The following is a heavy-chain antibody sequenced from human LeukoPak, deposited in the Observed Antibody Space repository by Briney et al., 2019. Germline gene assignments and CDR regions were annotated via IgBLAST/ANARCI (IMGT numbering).Heavy chain of an antibody. J-gene: IGHJ4*02. D-gene: IGHD3-22*01. CDR3: ARERYYDSSGYYPFFDY. CDR1: GSTFSSYA. Sequence: GGSLRLFCAASGSTFSSYAMHWVRQAPGKGLEWVAVISYDGSNKYYADSVKGRFTISRDNSKNTLYLQMNSLRAEDTAVYYCARERYYDSSGYYPFFDYWGQGTLVTVSS. V-gene: IGHV3-30-3*01. CDR2: ISYDGSNK.